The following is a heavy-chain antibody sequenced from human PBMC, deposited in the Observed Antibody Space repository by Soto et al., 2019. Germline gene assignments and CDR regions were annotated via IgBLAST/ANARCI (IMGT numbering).Heavy chain of an antibody. V-gene: IGHV1-3*01. CDR1: GYTFTSYV. Sequence: ASVKVSCKASGYTFTSYVMHWVRQAPGQRLEWMGWINAGNGDTKFSQKFQGRVTITRDTSASIAYMELSSLRSEDTAVYYCARGASSSSPYYYVMDVWGQGTTVTVSS. CDR2: INAGNGDT. CDR3: ARGASSSSPYYYVMDV. J-gene: IGHJ6*02. D-gene: IGHD6-6*01.